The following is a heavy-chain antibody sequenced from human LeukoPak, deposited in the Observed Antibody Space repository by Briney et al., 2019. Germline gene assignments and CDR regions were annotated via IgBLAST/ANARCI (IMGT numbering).Heavy chain of an antibody. CDR3: ASFYGSGSPHYYYYYMDV. CDR1: GGTFSSYA. CDR2: IIPIFGTA. J-gene: IGHJ6*03. D-gene: IGHD3-10*01. Sequence: GASVKVSCKASGGTFSSYAISWVRQAPGQGLEWMGGIIPIFGTANYAQKFQGRVTIIADESTSTAYMELSSLRPEDTAVYYCASFYGSGSPHYYYYYMDVRGKGTTVTVSS. V-gene: IGHV1-69*13.